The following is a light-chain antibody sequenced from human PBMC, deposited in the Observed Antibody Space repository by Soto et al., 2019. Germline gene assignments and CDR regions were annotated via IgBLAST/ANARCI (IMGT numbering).Light chain of an antibody. Sequence: DIQMTQSPSSLSASVGDRVTITCRASQSISRYLNWYQQKPGKAPKLLFYAASSLQSGVPSRFSGSGSGTDFTLTISSLQPEDFATYYCQQSYSTLFTFGPGNKVDIK. CDR2: AAS. V-gene: IGKV1-39*01. J-gene: IGKJ3*01. CDR1: QSISRY. CDR3: QQSYSTLFT.